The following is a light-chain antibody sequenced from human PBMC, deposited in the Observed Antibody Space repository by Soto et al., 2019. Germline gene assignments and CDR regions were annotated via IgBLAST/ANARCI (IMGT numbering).Light chain of an antibody. CDR3: QAWDSTTVV. CDR1: NLGDKY. CDR2: QDN. J-gene: IGLJ2*01. Sequence: SYELTQPPSVSVSPGQTASITCSGDNLGDKYVCWYQQKPGQSPVLVIYQDNRRPSRIPERFSGSNSGNTATLTISGTQAVDEADYFCQAWDSTTVVFGGGTKLTVL. V-gene: IGLV3-1*01.